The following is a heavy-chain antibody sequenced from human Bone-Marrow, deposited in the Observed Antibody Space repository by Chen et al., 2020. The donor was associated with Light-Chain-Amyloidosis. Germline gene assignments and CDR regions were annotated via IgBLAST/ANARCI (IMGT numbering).Heavy chain of an antibody. J-gene: IGHJ6*02. CDR1: GFSVAKFT. D-gene: IGHD6-13*01. Sequence: EGQLLESGGGLGQPGGSLRVSCAASGFSVAKFTMNWVRQAPGRGPEWVSAISGSGVTTYYSDSVKGRFTISRDNLNNTVFLQMDSLRAEDTAIYYCAKSQGSTWSYYYYAMDVWGQGTTVTVSS. CDR2: ISGSGVTT. V-gene: IGHV3-23*01. CDR3: AKSQGSTWSYYYYAMDV.